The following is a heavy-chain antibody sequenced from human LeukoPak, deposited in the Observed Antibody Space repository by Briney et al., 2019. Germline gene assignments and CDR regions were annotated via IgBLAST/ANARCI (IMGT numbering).Heavy chain of an antibody. CDR1: GGSISSYY. J-gene: IGHJ6*03. CDR2: IYYSGST. Sequence: PSETLFLTCTVSGGSISSYYWSWIRQPPGKGLEWIGYIYYSGSTNYNPSLKSRVTISVDTSKNQFSLKLSSVTAADTAVYYCARGPSIVVVPAASNYYMDVWGKGTTVTVSS. CDR3: ARGPSIVVVPAASNYYMDV. V-gene: IGHV4-59*01. D-gene: IGHD2-2*01.